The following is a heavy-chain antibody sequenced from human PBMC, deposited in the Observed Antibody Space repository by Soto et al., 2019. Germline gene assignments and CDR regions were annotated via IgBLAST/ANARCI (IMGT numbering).Heavy chain of an antibody. CDR3: AKIYTWNEWQGGSDY. CDR1: GYSFAAYY. CDR2: INPNTGVT. Sequence: QVHLEQSGAEVKKAGASVKISCKASGYSFAAYYINWVRQVSGQGLDWMGWINPNTGVTDYAQKFQGRVTLTRDTSIKTAYLELTSLRSDDTAVYYCAKIYTWNEWQGGSDYWGQGTLLTVSS. J-gene: IGHJ4*02. D-gene: IGHD3-3*01. V-gene: IGHV1-2*02.